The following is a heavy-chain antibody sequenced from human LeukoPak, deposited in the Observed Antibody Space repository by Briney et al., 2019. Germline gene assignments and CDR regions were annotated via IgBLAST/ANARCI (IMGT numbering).Heavy chain of an antibody. J-gene: IGHJ4*02. CDR3: AREGDGYNSPIDY. V-gene: IGHV3-21*01. Sequence: GGSLRLSCAASGFTFSTYSMNWVRQAPGKGLEWVSSITSSSSYIYYADSVKGRFTISRDNAKNSLFLQMNSLRAEDTAVYYCAREGDGYNSPIDYWGQGTLVTVSS. D-gene: IGHD5-24*01. CDR2: ITSSSSYI. CDR1: GFTFSTYS.